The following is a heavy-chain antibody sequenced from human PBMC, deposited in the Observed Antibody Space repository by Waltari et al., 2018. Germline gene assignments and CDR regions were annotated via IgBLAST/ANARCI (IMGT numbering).Heavy chain of an antibody. CDR3: ARDREYGDSYYFDY. D-gene: IGHD4-17*01. V-gene: IGHV4-61*02. CDR2: IYTTGST. Sequence: QLQLQESGPGLVKPSQTLSLTCTVSGASISRGCYSWTRIRLPAGKGLEWIGPIYTTGSTNYNPSLKSRVTMSVDTSKNQFSLKLSSVTAADTAVYYCARDREYGDSYYFDYWGQGTLVTVSS. CDR1: GASISRGCYS. J-gene: IGHJ4*02.